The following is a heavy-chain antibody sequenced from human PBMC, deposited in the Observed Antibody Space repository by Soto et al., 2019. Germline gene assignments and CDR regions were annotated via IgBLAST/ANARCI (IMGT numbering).Heavy chain of an antibody. CDR2: IYYSGST. D-gene: IGHD5-12*01. CDR1: GGSISSYY. V-gene: IGHV4-59*01. Sequence: SETLSLTCTVSGGSISSYYWSWIRQPPGKGLEWIGYIYYSGSTNYNPSLKSRDTISVDTSKNQFSLKLSSVTAADTAVYYCARDASGYDSGLYYYYGMDVWGQGTTVTRLL. J-gene: IGHJ6*02. CDR3: ARDASGYDSGLYYYYGMDV.